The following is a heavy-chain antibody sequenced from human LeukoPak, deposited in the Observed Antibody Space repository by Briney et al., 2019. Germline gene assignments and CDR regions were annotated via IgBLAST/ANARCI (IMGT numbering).Heavy chain of an antibody. CDR2: IYYSGST. CDR3: ARYVVYGSGKYYFDY. D-gene: IGHD3-10*01. V-gene: IGHV4-59*08. J-gene: IGHJ4*02. Sequence: SETLSLTCTVSGGSISSYYWSWIRQPPGKGLEWIGYIYYSGSTNYNPSLKSRVTISVDTSKNQFSLRLTSVTAADTAVYLCARYVVYGSGKYYFDYWGQGSLVSVSS. CDR1: GGSISSYY.